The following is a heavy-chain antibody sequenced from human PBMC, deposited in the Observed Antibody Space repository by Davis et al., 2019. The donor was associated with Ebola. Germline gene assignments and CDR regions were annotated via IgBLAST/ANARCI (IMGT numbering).Heavy chain of an antibody. CDR1: GFTFSSYN. D-gene: IGHD6-13*01. CDR2: ISSRSSYI. CDR3: ARWARNFLAADTPHADY. Sequence: PGGSLRLSCAASGFTFSSYNMNWVRQAPGKGLEWVSSISSRSSYIYYADSVKGRFTISRDNAKNSLYLQMNSLRAEDTAVYYCARWARNFLAADTPHADYWGQGTLVTVSS. J-gene: IGHJ4*02. V-gene: IGHV3-21*01.